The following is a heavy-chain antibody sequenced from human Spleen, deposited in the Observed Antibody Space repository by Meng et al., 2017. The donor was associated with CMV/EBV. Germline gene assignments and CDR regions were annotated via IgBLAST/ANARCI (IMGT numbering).Heavy chain of an antibody. D-gene: IGHD3-10*01. J-gene: IGHJ4*02. CDR2: VTPSGVRT. Sequence: GESLKISCVASGFNFANYAMTWVRQVPGKGLEWVSTVTPSGVRTHYSDSVKGRFTISRDISKDTLYLQMNSLRVEDTAVYYCARQGRVYFDYWGQGVLVTVSS. CDR3: ARQGRVYFDY. CDR1: GFNFANYA. V-gene: IGHV3-23*01.